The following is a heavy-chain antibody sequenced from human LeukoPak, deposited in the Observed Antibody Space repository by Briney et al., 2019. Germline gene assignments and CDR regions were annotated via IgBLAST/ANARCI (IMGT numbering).Heavy chain of an antibody. Sequence: KPGGSLRLSCAASGFTFSSYSMNWVRQAPGKGLEWVGRIKSKTDGGTTDYAAPVKGRFTISRDDSKNTLYLQMNSLKTEDTAVYYCTAEPLGAVASSFDYWGQGTLVTVSS. V-gene: IGHV3-15*01. D-gene: IGHD1-26*01. J-gene: IGHJ4*02. CDR1: GFTFSSYS. CDR3: TAEPLGAVASSFDY. CDR2: IKSKTDGGTT.